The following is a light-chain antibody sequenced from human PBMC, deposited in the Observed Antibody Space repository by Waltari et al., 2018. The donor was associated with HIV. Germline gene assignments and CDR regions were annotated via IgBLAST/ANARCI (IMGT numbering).Light chain of an antibody. CDR3: YSVADNMGV. CDR1: GLAKSY. Sequence: SYELTQPSSMSVSPGQTARITCSGDGLAKSYARGYQQKPGQAPVLLIYKYNERPSGIPARFAGSSSGTTVTLTISGSQVDDEADYYCYSVADNMGVFGGGTKLTVL. J-gene: IGLJ3*02. V-gene: IGLV3-27*01. CDR2: KYN.